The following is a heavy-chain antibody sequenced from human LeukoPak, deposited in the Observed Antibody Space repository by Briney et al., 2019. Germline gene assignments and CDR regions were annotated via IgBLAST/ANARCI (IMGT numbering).Heavy chain of an antibody. CDR3: ARDSESSGYYP. D-gene: IGHD3-22*01. CDR2: IYYSGST. V-gene: IGHV4-39*07. J-gene: IGHJ5*02. CDR1: GGSISNGDYY. Sequence: SETLSLTCTVSGGSISNGDYYWGWIRQPPGKGLEWIGSIYYSGSTYYNPSLKSRVTISVDTSKNQFSLKLSSVTAADTAVYYCARDSESSGYYPWGQGTLVTVSS.